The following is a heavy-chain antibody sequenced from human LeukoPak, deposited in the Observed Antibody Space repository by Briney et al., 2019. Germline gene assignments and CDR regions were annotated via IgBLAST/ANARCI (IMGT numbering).Heavy chain of an antibody. J-gene: IGHJ4*02. D-gene: IGHD1-26*01. Sequence: SETLSLTCTVSGGSISSGSYYWGWIRQPPGKGLEWIGSIYYSGSTYYNPSLKSRVTISVDTSKNQFSLKLGSVTAADTAVYYCARFNSGSYQHYFDYWGQGTLVTVAS. V-gene: IGHV4-39*07. CDR1: GGSISSGSYY. CDR2: IYYSGST. CDR3: ARFNSGSYQHYFDY.